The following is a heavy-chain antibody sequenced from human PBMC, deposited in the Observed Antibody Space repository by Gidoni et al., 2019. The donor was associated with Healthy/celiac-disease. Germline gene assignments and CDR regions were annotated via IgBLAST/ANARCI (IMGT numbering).Heavy chain of an antibody. CDR1: GFTFSSSW. Sequence: EVQLVESGGGLVQPGVSLRLSCAASGFTFSSSWMPWVRPAPGKGRVWVPRINSDGSSTSYADSVKGRFTSSRDNAKNTLYLQMNSLRAEDTAVYYCARDLFMVRGVIDYWGQGTLVTVSS. CDR2: INSDGSST. V-gene: IGHV3-74*01. D-gene: IGHD3-10*01. CDR3: ARDLFMVRGVIDY. J-gene: IGHJ4*02.